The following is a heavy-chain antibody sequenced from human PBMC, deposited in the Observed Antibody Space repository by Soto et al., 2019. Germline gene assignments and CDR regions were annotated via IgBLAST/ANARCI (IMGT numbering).Heavy chain of an antibody. D-gene: IGHD1-26*01. J-gene: IGHJ6*02. V-gene: IGHV3-30*18. Sequence: LSCAASGFTFSSYGMHWVRQAPGKGLEWVALISYDGSNKYYVDSVKGRFTISRDNSKNTLFLQMNSLRAGDTAVYYCAKDRLRGGFLTTATTNGMDVWGQGTTVTVSS. CDR2: ISYDGSNK. CDR3: AKDRLRGGFLTTATTNGMDV. CDR1: GFTFSSYG.